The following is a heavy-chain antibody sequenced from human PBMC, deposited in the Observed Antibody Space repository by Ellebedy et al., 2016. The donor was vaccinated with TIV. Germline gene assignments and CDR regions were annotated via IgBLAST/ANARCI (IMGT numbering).Heavy chain of an antibody. D-gene: IGHD3-9*01. Sequence: MPSETLSLTCTVSGGSISSSSYYWGWIRQPPGKGLEWIGSTYYSGSTYYNPSLKSRVTISVDTSKNQFSLKLSSVTAADTAVYYCARVLRYFDWLPAFDYWGQGTLVTVSS. J-gene: IGHJ4*02. CDR1: GGSISSSSYY. V-gene: IGHV4-39*01. CDR2: TYYSGST. CDR3: ARVLRYFDWLPAFDY.